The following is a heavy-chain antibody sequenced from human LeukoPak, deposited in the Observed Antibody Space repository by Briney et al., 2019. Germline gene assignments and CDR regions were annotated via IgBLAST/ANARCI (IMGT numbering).Heavy chain of an antibody. J-gene: IGHJ3*02. CDR1: GFTFSDYY. V-gene: IGHV3-11*01. CDR3: TRGGGNSGWRAFDI. CDR2: ISSSGSTI. Sequence: GGSLRLSCAASGFTFSDYYMTWIRQAPGKGLEWVSYISSSGSTIYYGDSVKGRFTISRDNAKNSLYLQMNSLRAEDTAVYYCTRGGGNSGWRAFDIWGQGTMVTVSS. D-gene: IGHD6-19*01.